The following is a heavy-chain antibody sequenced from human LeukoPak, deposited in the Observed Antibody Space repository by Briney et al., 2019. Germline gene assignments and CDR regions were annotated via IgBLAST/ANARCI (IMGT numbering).Heavy chain of an antibody. CDR2: ISSSSSYI. CDR3: ASSGYCSGGSCP. V-gene: IGHV3-21*01. CDR1: GFTFSSYS. Sequence: GGSLRLSCAASGFTFSSYSMNWVRQAPGKGLEWVSSISSSSSYIYYADSVKGRFTISRDNAKSSLYLRMNSLRAEDTAVYYCASSGYCSGGSCPWGQGTLVTVSS. D-gene: IGHD2-15*01. J-gene: IGHJ5*02.